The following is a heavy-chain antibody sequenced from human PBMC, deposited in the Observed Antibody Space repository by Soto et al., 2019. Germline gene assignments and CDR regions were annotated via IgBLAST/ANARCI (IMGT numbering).Heavy chain of an antibody. CDR2: IVVGSGNT. Sequence: RLEWIGWIVVGSGNTNYAQKFQERVTITRDMSTSTAYMELSSLRSEDTAVYYCAACTRGVDGDSSGYSYYYYGMDVWGQGTTVTVSS. CDR3: AACTRGVDGDSSGYSYYYYGMDV. V-gene: IGHV1-58*01. J-gene: IGHJ6*02. D-gene: IGHD3-22*01.